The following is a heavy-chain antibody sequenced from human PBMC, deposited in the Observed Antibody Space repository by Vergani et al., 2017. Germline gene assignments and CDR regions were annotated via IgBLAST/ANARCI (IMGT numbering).Heavy chain of an antibody. CDR3: ASADYGDLGFDY. V-gene: IGHV3-53*01. Sequence: EVQLVESGGGVVRPGGSLRLSCAASGFTVSSNYMSWVRQAPGKGLEWVSVIYSGGSTYYADSVKGRFTISRDNSKNTLYLQMNSLRAEDTAVYYCASADYGDLGFDYWGQGTLVTVSS. D-gene: IGHD4-17*01. CDR1: GFTVSSNY. CDR2: IYSGGST. J-gene: IGHJ4*02.